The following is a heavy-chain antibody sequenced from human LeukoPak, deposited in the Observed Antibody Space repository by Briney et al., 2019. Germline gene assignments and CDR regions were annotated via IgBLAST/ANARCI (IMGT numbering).Heavy chain of an antibody. V-gene: IGHV4-61*02. CDR1: GDSIRSGSFH. CDR3: AKSWGYAANSLHIQH. CDR2: IYITEST. J-gene: IGHJ1*01. Sequence: SQTLSLTCSVSGDSIRSGSFHWNWIRQPAGKGLEGSGRIYITESTDYNPSLKSRVTMSVDTSNNQFSLKLTSVTAADTAVYYCAKSWGYAANSLHIQHWGQGARVIVSA. D-gene: IGHD4-23*01.